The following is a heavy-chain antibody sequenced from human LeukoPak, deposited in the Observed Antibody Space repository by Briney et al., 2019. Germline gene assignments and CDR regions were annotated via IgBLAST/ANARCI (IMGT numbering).Heavy chain of an antibody. J-gene: IGHJ3*02. CDR1: GYSFTSYW. CDR3: AGGYYYDSSGFAGAFDI. CDR2: IYPGDSDT. D-gene: IGHD3-22*01. V-gene: IGHV5-51*01. Sequence: GESLKISCKGSGYSFTSYWIGWVRQVPGKGLEWMGIIYPGDSDTRYSPSFQGQVTISADKSISTAYLQWSSLKASDTAMYYCAGGYYYDSSGFAGAFDIWGQGTMVTVSS.